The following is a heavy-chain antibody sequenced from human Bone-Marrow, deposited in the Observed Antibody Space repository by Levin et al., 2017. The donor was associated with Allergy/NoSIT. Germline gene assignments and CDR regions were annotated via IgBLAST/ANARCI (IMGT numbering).Heavy chain of an antibody. J-gene: IGHJ5*02. V-gene: IGHV4-34*01. Sequence: SQTLSLTCAVYGGSFSGSYWSWIRQPPGKGLEWIGEINHSGSTNYNPSLKSRVTISVDTSKNQFSLKLSSVTAADTAVYYCARELAARPRWFDPWGQGTLVTVSS. CDR1: GGSFSGSY. CDR3: ARELAARPRWFDP. CDR2: INHSGST. D-gene: IGHD6-6*01.